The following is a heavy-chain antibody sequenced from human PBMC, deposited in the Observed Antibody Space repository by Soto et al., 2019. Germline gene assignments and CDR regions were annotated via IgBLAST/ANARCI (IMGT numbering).Heavy chain of an antibody. Sequence: VQLLESGGDLVQPRGSLRLSCVASGFILNNYAMSWVRQAPGKGLEWVSTIGGTDGDSDGVPWYEDSVKGRFTISRDSSANTLFLHMDNLRAEDSALYHCVKRGRNWGAFDFWGQGTTVVVSS. J-gene: IGHJ3*01. D-gene: IGHD7-27*01. CDR2: IGGTDGDSDGVP. CDR1: GFILNNYA. V-gene: IGHV3-23*01. CDR3: VKRGRNWGAFDF.